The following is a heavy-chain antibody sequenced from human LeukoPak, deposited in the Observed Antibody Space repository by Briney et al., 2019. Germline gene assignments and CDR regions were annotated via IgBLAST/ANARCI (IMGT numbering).Heavy chain of an antibody. CDR2: ISGSGGST. V-gene: IGHV3-23*01. CDR3: AKDGSVGIVVVPAAIPTDY. J-gene: IGHJ4*02. Sequence: GGSLRLSCAASGFTFSNYAMSWVRQAPGKGLEWVSAISGSGGSTYYADSVKGRFTISRDNSKNTLYLQMNSLRAEDTAVYYCAKDGSVGIVVVPAAIPTDYWGQGTLVTVSS. D-gene: IGHD2-2*03. CDR1: GFTFSNYA.